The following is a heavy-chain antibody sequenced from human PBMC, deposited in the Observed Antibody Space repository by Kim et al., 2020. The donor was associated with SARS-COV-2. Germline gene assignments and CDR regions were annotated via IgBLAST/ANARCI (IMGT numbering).Heavy chain of an antibody. J-gene: IGHJ4*02. D-gene: IGHD5-18*01. CDR3: AGFQLWLRTADY. V-gene: IGHV4-30-2*05. Sequence: YYNPSLETRLTISVDTSKNQFSLNLGSVTAADTAVYYCAGFQLWLRTADYWGQGTLVTVSS.